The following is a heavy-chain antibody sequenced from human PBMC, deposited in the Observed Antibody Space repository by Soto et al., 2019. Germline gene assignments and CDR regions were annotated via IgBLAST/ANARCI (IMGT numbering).Heavy chain of an antibody. Sequence: EVQLVESGGGLVKPGGSLRLSCADSQFTFSSYSMNWVRQAPGKGLEWVSSITSSSSYIYYADSVKGRFTISRDNAKNPRYLQMNSLRVEDTAVYYCAREDCSGGTCQFDYWGQGTLVTVSS. CDR1: QFTFSSYS. CDR3: AREDCSGGTCQFDY. D-gene: IGHD2-15*01. J-gene: IGHJ4*02. V-gene: IGHV3-21*01. CDR2: ITSSSSYI.